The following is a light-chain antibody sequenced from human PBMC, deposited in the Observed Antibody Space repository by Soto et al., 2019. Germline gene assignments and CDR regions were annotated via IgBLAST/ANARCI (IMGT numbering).Light chain of an antibody. V-gene: IGKV3-15*01. CDR1: QSVSSR. CDR3: QQYNSWPPGT. J-gene: IGKJ2*01. CDR2: GTS. Sequence: EILMTQSPATLSVSPGDRATLSCRASQSVSSRLAWFQQKPGQAPRLLIYGTSTRATGIPARFSGSGSGTEITLTISSLQSEDFAVYYCQQYNSWPPGTFGQGTKVDIK.